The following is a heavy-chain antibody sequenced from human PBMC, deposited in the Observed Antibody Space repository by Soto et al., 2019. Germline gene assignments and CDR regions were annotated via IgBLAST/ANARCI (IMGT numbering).Heavy chain of an antibody. CDR3: ARHEPLHGDYDY. J-gene: IGHJ4*02. CDR1: GGSISSYY. V-gene: IGHV4-59*08. CDR2: IYYSVST. D-gene: IGHD4-17*01. Sequence: SETLSLTCTVSGGSISSYYWSWIRQPPGKGLEWIGYIYYSVSTNYNPSLKSRVTISVDTSKNQFSLKLSSVTAADTAVYYCARHEPLHGDYDYWGQGTLVTV.